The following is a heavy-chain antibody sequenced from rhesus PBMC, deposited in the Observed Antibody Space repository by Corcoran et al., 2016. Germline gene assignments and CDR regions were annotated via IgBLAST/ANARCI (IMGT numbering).Heavy chain of an antibody. V-gene: IGHV1-156*01. D-gene: IGHD6-13*01. Sequence: EVQLVQSGAEVKKPGASVKVSCKVSGYTFTELSIHWVRQAPGKGLEWMGGVYPCYGEILHAEKFQGRVTMTEDTSTDTAYMELSSLRSEDTAVYYCARAYSSWSGYFDYWGQGVLVTVSS. CDR2: VYPCYGEI. CDR3: ARAYSSWSGYFDY. CDR1: GYTFTELS. J-gene: IGHJ4*01.